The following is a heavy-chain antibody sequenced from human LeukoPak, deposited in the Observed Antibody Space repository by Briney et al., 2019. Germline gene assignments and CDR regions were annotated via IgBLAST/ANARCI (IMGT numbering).Heavy chain of an antibody. CDR1: GYSISSGYY. D-gene: IGHD3-10*01. CDR3: ARDPYDSGI. CDR2: IYHIGST. J-gene: IGHJ4*02. V-gene: IGHV4-38-2*02. Sequence: PSETLSLTCTVSGYSISSGYYWGWIRQPPGKGLEWIGNIYHIGSTYYNPSLQSRVTISIDTSKNEFSLKVTSVTAADTAVYYCARDPYDSGIWGQGTLVTVSS.